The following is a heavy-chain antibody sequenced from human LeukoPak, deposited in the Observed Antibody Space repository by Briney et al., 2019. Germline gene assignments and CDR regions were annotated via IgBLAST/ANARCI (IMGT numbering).Heavy chain of an antibody. CDR2: INLSGGST. CDR1: GFTFINYY. D-gene: IGHD4/OR15-4a*01. J-gene: IGHJ4*02. V-gene: IGHV1-46*01. Sequence: ASVKVSCKASGFTFINYYMHWVRQGPGQGLEWLGIINLSGGSTHYPQKFQDRVTMTRDTSTSTVYMELSSLRSEDTAVYYCARDLDYGEKSEDYWGQGTLVTVSS. CDR3: ARDLDYGEKSEDY.